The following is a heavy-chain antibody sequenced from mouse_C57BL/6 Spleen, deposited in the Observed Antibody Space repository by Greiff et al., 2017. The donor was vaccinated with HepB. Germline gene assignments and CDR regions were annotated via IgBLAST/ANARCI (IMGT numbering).Heavy chain of an antibody. V-gene: IGHV14-1*01. CDR2: IDPEDGDT. Sequence: VQLQQSGAELVRPGASVKLSCTASGFNIKDYYMHWVKQRPEHGLEWIGRIDPEDGDTEYAPKFQGKATMTADTSSNTAYLQLSSLTSEDTAVYYCTTYDYYGSSYADYWGQGTTLTVSS. D-gene: IGHD1-1*01. J-gene: IGHJ2*01. CDR3: TTYDYYGSSYADY. CDR1: GFNIKDYY.